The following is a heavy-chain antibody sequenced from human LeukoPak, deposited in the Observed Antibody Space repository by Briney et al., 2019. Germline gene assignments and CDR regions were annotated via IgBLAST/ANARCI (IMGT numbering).Heavy chain of an antibody. V-gene: IGHV3-23*01. D-gene: IGHD6-25*01. J-gene: IGHJ4*02. Sequence: GGPLRLSCAASGFTFSNYAMSWVRQAPGKGLELVSAISGGGGPTYYADSLKGRFTISRDNSKNTLYLQMNSLRAEDAAVYFCAKNSGYSWQYFFDYWGQGTLVTVSS. CDR3: AKNSGYSWQYFFDY. CDR1: GFTFSNYA. CDR2: ISGGGGPT.